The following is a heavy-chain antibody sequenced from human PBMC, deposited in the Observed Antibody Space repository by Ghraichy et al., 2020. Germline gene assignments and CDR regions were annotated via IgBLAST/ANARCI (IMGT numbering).Heavy chain of an antibody. J-gene: IGHJ4*02. CDR1: GFTFSSYS. CDR2: IKEDGSEK. V-gene: IGHV3-7*01. Sequence: GGSLRLSCAASGFTFSSYSMSWVRQAPGKGLEWVANIKEDGSEKYYVDSVKGRFTISRDNAKNSLYLQMNSLRAEDTAVYYCARAYSSGWYGYWGQGTLVTVSS. CDR3: ARAYSSGWYGY. D-gene: IGHD6-19*01.